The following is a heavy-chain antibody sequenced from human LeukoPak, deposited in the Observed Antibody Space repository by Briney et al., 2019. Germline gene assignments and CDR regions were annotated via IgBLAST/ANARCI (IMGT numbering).Heavy chain of an antibody. J-gene: IGHJ4*02. D-gene: IGHD6-19*01. CDR3: ARDRYSSGWTGTLNY. Sequence: GGPLRLSCAASGFTFSSYWMHWVRQAPGKGLVWVSRINSDGSSTNYADSVKGRFTISRDNAKNTLYLQMNSLRVEDTAMYYCARDRYSSGWTGTLNYWGQGTLVTVSS. CDR1: GFTFSSYW. V-gene: IGHV3-74*01. CDR2: INSDGSST.